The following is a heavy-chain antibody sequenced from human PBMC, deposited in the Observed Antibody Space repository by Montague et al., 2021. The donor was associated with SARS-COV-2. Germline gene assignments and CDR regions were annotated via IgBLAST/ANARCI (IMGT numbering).Heavy chain of an antibody. Sequence: SETLSLTCTVSGGAVSRGSYYWSWIRQPPGKGLEWIGYIYYSGSTNYNPSLKSRVTISVDTSKNQFSLKLSSVTAADTAVYYCARDGVLRYFDWLGDRYGMDVWGQGTTATVSS. D-gene: IGHD3-9*01. CDR3: ARDGVLRYFDWLGDRYGMDV. J-gene: IGHJ6*02. CDR1: GGAVSRGSYY. V-gene: IGHV4-61*01. CDR2: IYYSGST.